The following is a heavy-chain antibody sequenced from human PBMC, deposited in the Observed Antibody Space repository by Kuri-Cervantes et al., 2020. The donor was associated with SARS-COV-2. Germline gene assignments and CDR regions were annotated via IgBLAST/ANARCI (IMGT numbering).Heavy chain of an antibody. V-gene: IGHV3-23*01. CDR1: GFTFSSYA. CDR3: ARDGDTIFGVVTAVDY. Sequence: GGSLRLSCAASGFTFSSYAMSWVRQAPGKGLEWVSAISGSGGSTYYADSVKGRFTISRDNAKNSLYLQMNSLRDEDTAVYYCARDGDTIFGVVTAVDYWGQGTLVTVSS. D-gene: IGHD3-3*01. CDR2: ISGSGGST. J-gene: IGHJ4*02.